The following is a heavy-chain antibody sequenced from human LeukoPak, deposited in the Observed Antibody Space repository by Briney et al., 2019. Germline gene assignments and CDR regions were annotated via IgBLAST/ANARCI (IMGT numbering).Heavy chain of an antibody. CDR2: IYSGGST. D-gene: IGHD5-18*01. CDR1: GFTVSSNY. Sequence: PGGSLRLSCAASGFTVSSNYMSWARQAPGKGLEWVSVIYSGGSTYYADSVKGRFTISRDNSKNTLYLQMNSLRAEDTAVYYCARDSVDTAMGYDYWGQGTLVTVSS. J-gene: IGHJ4*02. V-gene: IGHV3-53*01. CDR3: ARDSVDTAMGYDY.